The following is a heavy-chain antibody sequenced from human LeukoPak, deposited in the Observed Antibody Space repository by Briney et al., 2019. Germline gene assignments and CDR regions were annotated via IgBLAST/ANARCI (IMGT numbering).Heavy chain of an antibody. Sequence: PSETLSFTCAVSGYSISSGYYWGWIRQPPGKGLEWIGSIYHSGSTYYNPSLKSRVTISVDASKNQFSLKLSSVTAADTAVYYCAREIGYSYGSNWFDPWGQGTLVTVSS. CDR1: GYSISSGYY. V-gene: IGHV4-38-2*02. J-gene: IGHJ5*02. CDR2: IYHSGST. CDR3: AREIGYSYGSNWFDP. D-gene: IGHD5-18*01.